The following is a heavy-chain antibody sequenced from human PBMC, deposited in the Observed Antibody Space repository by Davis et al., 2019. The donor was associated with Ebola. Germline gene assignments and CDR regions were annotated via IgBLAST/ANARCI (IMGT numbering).Heavy chain of an antibody. V-gene: IGHV3-20*01. CDR2: INWNGGSS. CDR1: GFTFDDYA. J-gene: IGHJ5*01. CDR3: ARVNAVTGYSRFDS. D-gene: IGHD3-9*01. Sequence: GESLKISCAASGFTFDDYAMTWVRQAPGKGLEWVSGINWNGGSSGYADSVKGRFTISRDNAKKSLYLQMNGLRAEDTAFYHCARVNAVTGYSRFDSWGLGTLVTVSS.